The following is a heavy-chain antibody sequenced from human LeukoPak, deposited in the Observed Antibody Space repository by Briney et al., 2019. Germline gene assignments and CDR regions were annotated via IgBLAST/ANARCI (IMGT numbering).Heavy chain of an antibody. Sequence: AESLKISCKGSGYRFTNYWIGWVSQMPGKGLEWMGIIYPGDSDSRYSPSFQGQVTISADKSINTAYLQWSSLKASDTAMYYCARWEEGYENFDYWGQGTLVTVSS. V-gene: IGHV5-51*01. CDR1: GYRFTNYW. D-gene: IGHD5-12*01. CDR2: IYPGDSDS. CDR3: ARWEEGYENFDY. J-gene: IGHJ4*02.